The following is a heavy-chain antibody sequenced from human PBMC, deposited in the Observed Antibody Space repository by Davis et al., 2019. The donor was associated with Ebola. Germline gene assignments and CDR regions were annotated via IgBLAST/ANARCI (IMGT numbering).Heavy chain of an antibody. CDR2: IKQDGSEK. V-gene: IGHV3-7*01. D-gene: IGHD3-10*01. CDR1: GFTFSSYW. Sequence: GESLKISCAASGFTFSSYWMSWVRQAPGKGLEWVANIKQDGSEKYYVDSVKGRVTISRDNSKNTLYLQMNSLRAEDTAVYYCARDPMVQGVTYYYYYYGMDVWGQGTTVTVSS. J-gene: IGHJ6*02. CDR3: ARDPMVQGVTYYYYYYGMDV.